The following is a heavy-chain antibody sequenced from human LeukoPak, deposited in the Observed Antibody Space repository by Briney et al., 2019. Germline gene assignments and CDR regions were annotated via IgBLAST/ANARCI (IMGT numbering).Heavy chain of an antibody. D-gene: IGHD7-27*01. Sequence: ASVKVSCKASGYTFTGYYMRWVRQAPGQGLGWMGWINPNSGGTNYAQKFQGRVTMTRDTSISTAYMELSRLRSDDTAVYYCARTNWDSMIDYWGQGTLVTVSS. V-gene: IGHV1-2*02. CDR3: ARTNWDSMIDY. CDR1: GYTFTGYY. CDR2: INPNSGGT. J-gene: IGHJ4*02.